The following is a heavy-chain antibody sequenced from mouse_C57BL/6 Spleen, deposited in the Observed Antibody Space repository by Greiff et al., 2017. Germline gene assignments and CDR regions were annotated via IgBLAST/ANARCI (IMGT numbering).Heavy chain of an antibody. Sequence: LQESGAELVKPGASVKISCKASGYAFSSYWMNWVKQRPGKGLEWIGQIYPGDGDTNYNGKFKGKATLAANKASSTSYMQLSSLTSEDAAVYFCARSFTSVGDYWGQGTSLTVSS. CDR1: GYAFSSYW. D-gene: IGHD1-1*01. CDR3: ARSFTSVGDY. J-gene: IGHJ2*02. V-gene: IGHV1-80*01. CDR2: IYPGDGDT.